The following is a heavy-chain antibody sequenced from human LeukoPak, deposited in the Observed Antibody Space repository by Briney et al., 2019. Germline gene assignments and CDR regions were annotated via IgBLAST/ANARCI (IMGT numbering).Heavy chain of an antibody. CDR1: GFTFELYA. Sequence: PGGSLRLSCAAPGFTFELYAIHWVRQAPDRGLERVAETSDDVRNKSCAGSEKGRFTISRDNFQNTLHLQMSSLRVADTAVYYCDRDQVQLCSSGSCYVFDNWGQGTLVAVSS. D-gene: IGHD2-15*01. V-gene: IGHV3-30*15. CDR2: TSDDVRNK. CDR3: DRDQVQLCSSGSCYVFDN. J-gene: IGHJ4*02.